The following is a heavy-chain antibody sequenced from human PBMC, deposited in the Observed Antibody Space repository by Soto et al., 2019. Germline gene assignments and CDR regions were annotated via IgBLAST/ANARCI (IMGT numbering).Heavy chain of an antibody. Sequence: EASVKVSCKASGYTFSSYYRNWVRQAPGQGLEWLGIINPSGGYTTYAQRFLGRVTMTSDTSTSTVHMELGSLTSEDTAVYYCARGGGIVVVTAPSDHWGQGTLVTVYS. CDR2: INPSGGYT. D-gene: IGHD2-21*02. J-gene: IGHJ1*01. V-gene: IGHV1-46*03. CDR3: ARGGGIVVVTAPSDH. CDR1: GYTFSSYY.